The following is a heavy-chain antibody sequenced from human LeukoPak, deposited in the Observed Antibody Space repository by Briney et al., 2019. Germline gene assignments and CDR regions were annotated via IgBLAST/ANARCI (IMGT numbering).Heavy chain of an antibody. CDR3: TRTGSTGGY. Sequence: PSETLSLTCTVSGGSVSGGNYYCSWIRQSPGKGLEWIGYIHYSGSTVYNPSLKSRVTMSIDMSKNQFSLNRSSATAADTAVYYCTRTGSTGGYWGQGTLVTVSS. CDR1: GGSVSGGNYY. V-gene: IGHV4-61*01. CDR2: IHYSGST. J-gene: IGHJ4*02. D-gene: IGHD1-7*01.